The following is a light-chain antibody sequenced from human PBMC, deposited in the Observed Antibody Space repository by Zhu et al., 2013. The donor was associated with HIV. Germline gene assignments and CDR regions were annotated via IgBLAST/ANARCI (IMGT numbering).Light chain of an antibody. Sequence: DIVLTQSPATLSLSPGEGTTLSCRASQSISDSLAWYQHKLGQAPRLLIYDASKRATDIPARFSGSGSGADFNLTVSSLEPEDSAIYYCHQRSTWPWTFGQGTKVEIK. CDR2: DAS. CDR3: HQRSTWPWT. V-gene: IGKV3-11*01. CDR1: QSISDS. J-gene: IGKJ1*01.